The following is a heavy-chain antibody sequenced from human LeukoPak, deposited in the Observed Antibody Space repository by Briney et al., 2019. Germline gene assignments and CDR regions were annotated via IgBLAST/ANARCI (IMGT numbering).Heavy chain of an antibody. D-gene: IGHD3-10*01. J-gene: IGHJ4*02. CDR2: ISPNSGGT. Sequence: ASVKVSCKASGYTFTGYYMHWVRQAPGQGLEWMGWISPNSGGTNYAQKFQGRVTMTRDTSISTAYMELSRLRSDDTAVYYCARVPRITMVRGVSGTFDYWGQGTLVTVSS. V-gene: IGHV1-2*02. CDR3: ARVPRITMVRGVSGTFDY. CDR1: GYTFTGYY.